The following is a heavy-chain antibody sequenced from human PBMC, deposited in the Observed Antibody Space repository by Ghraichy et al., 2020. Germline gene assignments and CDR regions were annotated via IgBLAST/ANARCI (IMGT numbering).Heavy chain of an antibody. D-gene: IGHD2-15*01. J-gene: IGHJ6*03. Sequence: GESLKISCKGSGYSFTSYWIGWVRQMPGKGLEWMGIIYPGDSDTRYSPSFQGQVTISADKSISTAYLQWSSLKASDTAMYYCARSIIHSGSWPRLTHYYYYYMDVWGKGTTVTVSS. CDR1: GYSFTSYW. CDR2: IYPGDSDT. V-gene: IGHV5-51*01. CDR3: ARSIIHSGSWPRLTHYYYYYMDV.